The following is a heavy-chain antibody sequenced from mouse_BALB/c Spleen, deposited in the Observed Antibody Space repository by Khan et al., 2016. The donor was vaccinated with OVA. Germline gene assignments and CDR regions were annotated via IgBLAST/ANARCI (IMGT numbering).Heavy chain of an antibody. V-gene: IGHV2-6-7*01. D-gene: IGHD1-2*01. CDR2: IWGDGST. CDR1: GFSLTAYG. Sequence: VQLVESGPGLVAPSQNLSITCTVSGFSLTAYGVNWVRQSPGKGLEWLGMIWGDGSTDYNSALKSRLSISKDNSQSQVFLKMNSLQTDDTARYYCARELRLGVFAYWGQGTLVTVSA. J-gene: IGHJ3*01. CDR3: ARELRLGVFAY.